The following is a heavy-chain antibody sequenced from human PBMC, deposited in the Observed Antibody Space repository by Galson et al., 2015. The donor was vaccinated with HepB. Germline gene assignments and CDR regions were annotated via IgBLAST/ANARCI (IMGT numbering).Heavy chain of an antibody. V-gene: IGHV3-23*01. Sequence: SLRLSCAASGFTFSNYAMSWVRQAPGKGLEWVSGISGSGGSTYYADSVKGRFTIARDNSENTLSLHMNNLTEEDAAVYYCAKCPDYYDASGYYLWGQGTLVTVSS. CDR1: GFTFSNYA. CDR3: AKCPDYYDASGYYL. D-gene: IGHD3-22*01. CDR2: ISGSGGST. J-gene: IGHJ4*02.